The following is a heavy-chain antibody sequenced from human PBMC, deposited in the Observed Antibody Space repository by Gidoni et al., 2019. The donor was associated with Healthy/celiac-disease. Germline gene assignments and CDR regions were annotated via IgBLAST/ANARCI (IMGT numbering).Heavy chain of an antibody. D-gene: IGHD3-9*01. CDR3: ARDLGVLRYFDWLDNWFDP. Sequence: QVQLVESGGGLVKPGGSLRLSCAASGFTFSDYYMSWIRQAPGKGLEWVSYISSSSSYTNYADSVKGRFTISRDNAKNSLYLQMNSLRAEDTAVYYCARDLGVLRYFDWLDNWFDPWGQGTLVTVSS. V-gene: IGHV3-11*06. CDR1: GFTFSDYY. CDR2: ISSSSSYT. J-gene: IGHJ5*02.